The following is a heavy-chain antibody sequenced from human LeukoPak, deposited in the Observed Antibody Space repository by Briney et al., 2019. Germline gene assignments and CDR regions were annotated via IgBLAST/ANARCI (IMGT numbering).Heavy chain of an antibody. CDR1: GFTFSTFS. J-gene: IGHJ4*02. V-gene: IGHV3-23*01. Sequence: PGGSLRLSCAASGFTFSTFSMSWVRQASGKGLEWVSTISDSGGITDYADSVKGRFTISRDNAKNSLYLQMNSLRAEDTAVYYCARADLFDYWGQGTLVTVSS. CDR3: ARADLFDY. CDR2: ISDSGGIT.